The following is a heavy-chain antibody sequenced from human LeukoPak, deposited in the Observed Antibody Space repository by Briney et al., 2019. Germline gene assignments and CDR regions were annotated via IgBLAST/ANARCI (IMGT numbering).Heavy chain of an antibody. J-gene: IGHJ4*02. CDR1: GGSISSSSYY. Sequence: SSETLSLTCTVSGGSISSSSYYWGWIRQPPGTGLEWIGSIYYSGSTYYNPSLKSRVTISVDTSKNQFSLKLSSVTAADTAVYYCARFSGSSQGPGGSYYFDYWGQGTLVTVSS. D-gene: IGHD1-26*01. CDR2: IYYSGST. CDR3: ARFSGSSQGPGGSYYFDY. V-gene: IGHV4-39*07.